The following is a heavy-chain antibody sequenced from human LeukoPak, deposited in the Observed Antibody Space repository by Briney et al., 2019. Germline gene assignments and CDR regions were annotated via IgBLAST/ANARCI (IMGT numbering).Heavy chain of an antibody. CDR3: AKGRVYMTTVTSTPDY. CDR1: GFTFSGYA. V-gene: IGHV3-23*01. CDR2: ISGSGGST. Sequence: GGSLRLSCAASGFTFSGYAMSWVRQAPGKGLEWVSAISGSGGSTYYADSVKGRFTISRDNSKNTLYLQMNSLRAEDTAVYYCAKGRVYMTTVTSTPDYWGQGTLVTVSS. J-gene: IGHJ4*02. D-gene: IGHD4-4*01.